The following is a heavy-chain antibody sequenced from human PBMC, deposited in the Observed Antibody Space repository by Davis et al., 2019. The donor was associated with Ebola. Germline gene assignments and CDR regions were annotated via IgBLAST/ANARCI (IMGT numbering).Heavy chain of an antibody. CDR2: IYPGDSDT. CDR1: GYSFTSYW. Sequence: GESLKISCKGSGYSFTSYWIGWVRQMPGKGLEWMGIIYPGDSDTRYSPSFQGQVTISADKSISTAYLQWSSLKASDTAMYYCARRGGYCSSTSCYASPHFDYWGQGTLVTVSS. V-gene: IGHV5-51*01. J-gene: IGHJ4*02. CDR3: ARRGGYCSSTSCYASPHFDY. D-gene: IGHD2-2*01.